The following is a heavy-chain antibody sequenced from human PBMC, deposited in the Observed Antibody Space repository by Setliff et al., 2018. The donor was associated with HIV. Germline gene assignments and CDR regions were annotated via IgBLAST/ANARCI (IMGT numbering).Heavy chain of an antibody. V-gene: IGHV1-8*01. Sequence: ASVKVSCKASGYTFLNYDIFWVRQATGQGLEWMARMNPFSGDTAFAQKFHGRVTLTRNTSRRTAYMTLNTLKYEDTAVYYCTRGPWGYDFWNGPSPMEVWGQGTSVTVSS. CDR2: MNPFSGDT. CDR3: TRGPWGYDFWNGPSPMEV. J-gene: IGHJ6*02. D-gene: IGHD3-3*01. CDR1: GYTFLNYD.